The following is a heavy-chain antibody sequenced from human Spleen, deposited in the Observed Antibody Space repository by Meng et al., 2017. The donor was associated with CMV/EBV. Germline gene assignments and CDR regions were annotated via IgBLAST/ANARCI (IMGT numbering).Heavy chain of an antibody. Sequence: GESLKISCTGSGFTFNTYAITWVRQAPGKRLEWVSTISGGGRTYYADSVKGRFTISRDNFQQTLYLEMNSLSVEDTAVYFCAKEDREGGANYDFWSGQPNYYYGMDVWGQGTTVTVSS. V-gene: IGHV3-23*01. CDR2: ISGGGRT. D-gene: IGHD3-3*01. J-gene: IGHJ6*02. CDR3: AKEDREGGANYDFWSGQPNYYYGMDV. CDR1: GFTFNTYA.